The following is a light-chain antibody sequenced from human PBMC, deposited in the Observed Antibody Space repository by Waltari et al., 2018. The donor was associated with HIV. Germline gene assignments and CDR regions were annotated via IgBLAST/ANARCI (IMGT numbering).Light chain of an antibody. V-gene: IGKV1-33*01. Sequence: DIQMTQSPSSLSASVGDRVSITCQASDDIIFYLNWFQQKPGTAPKLLIYDASHLETGVSSRFTANGSETDFTFTITTLQAEDVGTYCCQQFYRLPITFGQGTRLDIK. CDR1: DDIIFY. CDR2: DAS. CDR3: QQFYRLPIT. J-gene: IGKJ5*01.